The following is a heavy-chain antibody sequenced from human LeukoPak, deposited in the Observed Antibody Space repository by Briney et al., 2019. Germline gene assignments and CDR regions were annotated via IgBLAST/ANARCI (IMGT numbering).Heavy chain of an antibody. J-gene: IGHJ6*03. D-gene: IGHD2-15*01. Sequence: PSETLSLTCAVYGGSFSGYYWSWLRQPPGKGLEWIGEINHSGSTNYNPSLKSRVTISVDTSKNQFSLKLSSVTAADTAVYYCARGYCSGGSCYFHYYYMDVWGKGTTVTVSS. CDR1: GGSFSGYY. CDR3: ARGYCSGGSCYFHYYYMDV. V-gene: IGHV4-34*01. CDR2: INHSGST.